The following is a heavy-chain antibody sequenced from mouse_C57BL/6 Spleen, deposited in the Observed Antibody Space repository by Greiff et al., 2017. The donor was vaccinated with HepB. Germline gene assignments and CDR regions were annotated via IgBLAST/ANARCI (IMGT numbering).Heavy chain of an antibody. D-gene: IGHD2-14*01. J-gene: IGHJ4*01. CDR1: GYTFTSYT. CDR3: ARGGNYAMDY. CDR2: INPSSGYT. V-gene: IGHV1-4*01. Sequence: VQLQQSGAELARPGASVKMSCKASGYTFTSYTMHWVKQRPGQGLEWIGYINPSSGYTTYNQKFKDKATLTADKSSSTAYMQLSSLTSEDSAVYYCARGGNYAMDYWGQGTSVTVSS.